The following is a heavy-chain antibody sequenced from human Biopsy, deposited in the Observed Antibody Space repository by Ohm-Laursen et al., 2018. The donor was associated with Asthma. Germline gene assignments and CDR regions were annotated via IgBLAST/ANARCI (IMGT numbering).Heavy chain of an antibody. D-gene: IGHD4-17*01. J-gene: IGHJ5*02. CDR3: ARTTYGDDGFDP. CDR2: IYYSGST. V-gene: IGHV4-31*03. CDR1: GGSINIGDYY. Sequence: TLSLTCTVSGGSINIGDYYWSWIRQHPVKGLEWIGYIYYSGSTYYNPSLKSRVSISLDTSKNQFSLSLTPVTAADTAVYYCARTTYGDDGFDPWGQGTLVTVSS.